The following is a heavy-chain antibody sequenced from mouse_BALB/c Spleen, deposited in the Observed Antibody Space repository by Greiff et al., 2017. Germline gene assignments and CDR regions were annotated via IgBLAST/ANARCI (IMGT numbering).Heavy chain of an antibody. CDR1: GYTFTSYW. CDR2: INPSTGYT. V-gene: IGHV1-4*01. CDR3: ARYGHYYGSRVDY. D-gene: IGHD1-1*01. Sequence: VKLQQSGAELVRPGVSVKMSCKASGYTFTSYWMHWVKQRPGQGLEWIGYINPSTGYTEYNQKFKDKATLTADKSSSTAYMQLSSLTSEDSAVYYCARYGHYYGSRVDYWGQGTTLTVSS. J-gene: IGHJ2*01.